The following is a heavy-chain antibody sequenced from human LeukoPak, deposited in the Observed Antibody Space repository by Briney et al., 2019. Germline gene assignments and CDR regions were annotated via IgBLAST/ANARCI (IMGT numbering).Heavy chain of an antibody. D-gene: IGHD5-12*01. CDR3: AREGSTAVAYDAFDI. CDR1: GGSISSYY. CDR2: IYYSGST. V-gene: IGHV4-59*01. J-gene: IGHJ3*02. Sequence: SETLSLTCTVSGGSISSYYWSWIRQPPGKGLEWIGYIYYSGSTNYNPSLKSRVTISVDTSKNQFSLKLSSVTAADTAVYYCAREGSTAVAYDAFDIWGQGTMVTVSS.